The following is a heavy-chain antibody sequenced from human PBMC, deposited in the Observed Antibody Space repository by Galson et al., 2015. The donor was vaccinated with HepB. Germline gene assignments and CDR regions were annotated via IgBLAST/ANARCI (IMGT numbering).Heavy chain of an antibody. CDR3: ARSQWEPSPSWYFDL. V-gene: IGHV4-34*01. CDR1: GGSFSGYY. D-gene: IGHD1-26*01. J-gene: IGHJ2*01. CDR2: ISHSGGT. Sequence: SETLSLTCAVSGGSFSGYYWSWIRQPPGKGLQWLGEISHSGGTNYNPSLKSRVTISIDTSKNQFSLKLKSVTAADTALYYCARSQWEPSPSWYFDLWGRGTLVTVSS.